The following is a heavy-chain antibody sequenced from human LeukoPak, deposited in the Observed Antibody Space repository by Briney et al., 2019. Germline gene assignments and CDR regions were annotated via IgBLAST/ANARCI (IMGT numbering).Heavy chain of an antibody. CDR1: GGTFSSYA. D-gene: IGHD3-22*01. J-gene: IGHJ4*02. Sequence: ASVKVSCKASGGTFSSYAISWVRQAPGQGLEWMGRIIPILGIANYAQKFQGRVTITADKSTSTAYMELSSLRSEDTAVYYCARDLFFDDSGYDYWGQGTLVTVSS. CDR3: ARDLFFDDSGYDY. CDR2: IIPILGIA. V-gene: IGHV1-69*04.